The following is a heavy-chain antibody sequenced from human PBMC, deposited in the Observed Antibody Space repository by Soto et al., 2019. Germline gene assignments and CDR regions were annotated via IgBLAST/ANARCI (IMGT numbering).Heavy chain of an antibody. J-gene: IGHJ3*02. CDR1: GFTFSSYG. V-gene: IGHV3-33*01. D-gene: IGHD5-12*01. CDR2: IWYDGSNK. CDR3: AANSGYDAFDI. Sequence: TGGSLRLSCAASGFTFSSYGMHWVRQAPGKGLEWVAVIWYDGSNKYYADSVKGRFTISRDNSKNTLYLQMNSLRAEDTAVYYCAANSGYDAFDIWGQGTMVTVSS.